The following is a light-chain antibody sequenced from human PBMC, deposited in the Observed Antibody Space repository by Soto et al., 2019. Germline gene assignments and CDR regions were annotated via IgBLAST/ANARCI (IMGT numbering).Light chain of an antibody. V-gene: IGKV3-11*01. CDR1: QSVSSY. CDR2: DAS. Sequence: EIVLTQSPATLSLSPGERATLSCRASQSVSSYLAWYQQKPGQAPRLLIYDASNRATGIPARFRGSGSGTDFTLTSSSLEPEDFAVYYCQQRSNWPLFGGGTKVEIK. J-gene: IGKJ4*01. CDR3: QQRSNWPL.